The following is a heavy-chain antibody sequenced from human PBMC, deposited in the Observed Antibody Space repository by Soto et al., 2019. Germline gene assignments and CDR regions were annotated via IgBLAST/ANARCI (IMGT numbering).Heavy chain of an antibody. Sequence: QVQLQESGPGLVKPSQTLSLTCSVSGESISSGGYYWSWIRHLPGKGLEWIGYIYDTESAYYNPSLKSRVCISMDTSENHFAMRLTSVTAADSAVYYCARASSSSSAADYWGQGLQVTVSS. D-gene: IGHD6-6*01. CDR3: ARASSSSSAADY. CDR2: IYDTESA. CDR1: GESISSGGYY. V-gene: IGHV4-31*03. J-gene: IGHJ4*02.